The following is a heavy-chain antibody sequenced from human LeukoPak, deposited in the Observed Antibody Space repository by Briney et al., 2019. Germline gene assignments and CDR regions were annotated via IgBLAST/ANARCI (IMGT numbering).Heavy chain of an antibody. CDR3: ARYGPLRQQLVDAFDI. D-gene: IGHD6-13*01. CDR2: IYYSGSS. CDR1: GGSISSSSSY. V-gene: IGHV4-39*01. J-gene: IGHJ3*02. Sequence: SETLSLTCSVSGGSISSSSSYWGWIRQPPGKGLEWIGSIYYSGSSFDNPALKSRVTISVDTSKNQFSLKLSSVTAADTAVYYCARYGPLRQQLVDAFDIWGQGTMVTVSS.